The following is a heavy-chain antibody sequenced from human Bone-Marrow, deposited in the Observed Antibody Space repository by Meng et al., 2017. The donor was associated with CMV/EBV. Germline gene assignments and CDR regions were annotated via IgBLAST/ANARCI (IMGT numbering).Heavy chain of an antibody. Sequence: GESLKISCAASGFTFSSYAMHWVRQAPGKGLEWVAVISYDGSNKYYADSVKGRFTISRDNSKNTPYLQMNSLRAEDTAVYYCARGGGYYAIDYWGQGTLVTVSS. CDR2: ISYDGSNK. D-gene: IGHD3-22*01. J-gene: IGHJ4*02. V-gene: IGHV3-30*04. CDR3: ARGGGYYAIDY. CDR1: GFTFSSYA.